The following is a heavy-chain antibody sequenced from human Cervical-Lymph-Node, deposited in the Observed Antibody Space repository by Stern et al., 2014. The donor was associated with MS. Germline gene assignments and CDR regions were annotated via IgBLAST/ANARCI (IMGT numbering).Heavy chain of an antibody. CDR2: IYPGDSDI. Sequence: EVQLVESGVEVKKPGESLKISCKGSGYNFTTYWIGWVRQMPGKGLEWMGIIYPGDSDICYSPSFQGQVTISAVKSTRAALMPWNGQKAANTPMYCCARQVMTVAFDIWGQGTMVTASS. CDR1: GYNFTTYW. D-gene: IGHD2-21*02. J-gene: IGHJ3*02. CDR3: ARQVMTVAFDI. V-gene: IGHV5-51*03.